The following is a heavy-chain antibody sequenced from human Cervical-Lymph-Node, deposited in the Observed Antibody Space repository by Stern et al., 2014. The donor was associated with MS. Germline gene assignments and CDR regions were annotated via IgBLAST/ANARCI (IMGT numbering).Heavy chain of an antibody. V-gene: IGHV1-69*14. CDR1: GDTFISYS. D-gene: IGHD3-9*01. CDR2: IIPMFGTA. Sequence: QVQLVQSGAEVKKPGSSVKVSCKASGDTFISYSITWVRQAPGQVLEWMGDIIPMFGTANYAQKFQDRVTITADKSTSTAYMEVNSLNSEDTAVYYCAGPRYNSWGQGTQVIVSS. CDR3: AGPRYNS. J-gene: IGHJ4*02.